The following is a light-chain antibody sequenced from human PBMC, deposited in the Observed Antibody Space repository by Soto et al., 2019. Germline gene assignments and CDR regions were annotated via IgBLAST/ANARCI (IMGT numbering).Light chain of an antibody. J-gene: IGKJ5*01. Sequence: ESVLTQSPGTLSLSPGERATLSCRASQSVSSSYLAWYQQKPGQAPRLLIYGASSRATGIPDRFSGSGSGTEFTLTISRLEPEDFAVYYCQQYGSSPHFGQGTRLEI. V-gene: IGKV3-20*01. CDR3: QQYGSSPH. CDR2: GAS. CDR1: QSVSSSY.